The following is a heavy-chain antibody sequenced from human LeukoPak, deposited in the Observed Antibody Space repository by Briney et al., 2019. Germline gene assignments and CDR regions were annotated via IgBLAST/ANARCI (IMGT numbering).Heavy chain of an antibody. D-gene: IGHD1-7*01. Sequence: SETLSLTCAVDGGSFSDHFWTWIRQPPGKGLGWIEEVNHSGSTNSNPSLKSRVTVSVDTSKNQFSLNLSSVTAADTAVYYCARVLIGTLDYWGQGILVTVSS. CDR3: ARVLIGTLDY. CDR2: VNHSGST. CDR1: GGSFSDHF. J-gene: IGHJ4*02. V-gene: IGHV4-34*01.